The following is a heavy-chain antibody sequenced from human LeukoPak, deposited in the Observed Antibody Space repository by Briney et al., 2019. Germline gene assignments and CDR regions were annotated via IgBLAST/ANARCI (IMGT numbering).Heavy chain of an antibody. CDR3: AKAPHPNCYGSGRYFDY. V-gene: IGHV3-9*01. D-gene: IGHD3-10*01. J-gene: IGHJ4*02. CDR1: GFTFDDYA. Sequence: GGSLRLSCAASGFTFDDYAMHWVRQAPGKGLEWVSGISWNSGSIGYADSVKGRFTISRDNAKNSLYLQMNSLRAEDTALYYCAKAPHPNCYGSGRYFDYWGQGTLVTVSS. CDR2: ISWNSGSI.